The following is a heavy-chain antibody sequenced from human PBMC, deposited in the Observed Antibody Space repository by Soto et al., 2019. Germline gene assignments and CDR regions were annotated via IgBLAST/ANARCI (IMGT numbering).Heavy chain of an antibody. J-gene: IGHJ5*02. CDR3: AREARYSSSSRWFAP. CDR1: GGTFSSYA. CDR2: IIPIFGTA. D-gene: IGHD6-6*01. Sequence: QVQLVQSGAEVKKPGSSVKVSCKASGGTFSSYAISWVRQAPGQGLEWMGGIIPIFGTANYAQKFQGRVTITADESTSPAYMELSSLRSEDTAVYCGAREARYSSSSRWFAPWGQGTLVTVSS. V-gene: IGHV1-69*01.